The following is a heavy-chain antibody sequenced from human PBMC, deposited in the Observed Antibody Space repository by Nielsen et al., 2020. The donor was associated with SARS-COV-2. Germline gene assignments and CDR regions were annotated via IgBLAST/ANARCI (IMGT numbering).Heavy chain of an antibody. V-gene: IGHV3-74*01. Sequence: GESLKISCAASGFTLSRYWMNWVRQAPGKGLMWVSRINTDGSRTAYADSVKGRFTISRDNARDTVYLQLNSLSADDTAVYYCVRVRDDGHYYDSGPFDYWGQGALVTVSS. CDR1: GFTLSRYW. CDR3: VRVRDDGHYYDSGPFDY. CDR2: INTDGSRT. D-gene: IGHD3-10*01. J-gene: IGHJ4*02.